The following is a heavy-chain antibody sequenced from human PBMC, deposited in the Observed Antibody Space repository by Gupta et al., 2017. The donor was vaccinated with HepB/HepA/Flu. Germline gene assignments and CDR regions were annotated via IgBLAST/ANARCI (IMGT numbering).Heavy chain of an antibody. Sequence: QVQLVESGGGVVQPERPLRLSCAASGFSLTECAMHWVRQAPGKGLEWVAVIAHDGSYEYYADSVRGRFTISRDRFQNILYLQMDSLRREDSAVYFCAREWNVKGGDGAFDTWGQGTKVTVAS. V-gene: IGHV3-30*03. CDR3: AREWNVKGGDGAFDT. CDR1: GFSLTECA. CDR2: IAHDGSYE. D-gene: IGHD3-16*01. J-gene: IGHJ3*02.